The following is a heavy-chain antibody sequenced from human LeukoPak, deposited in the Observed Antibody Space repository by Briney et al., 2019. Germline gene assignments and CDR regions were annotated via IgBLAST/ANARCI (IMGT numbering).Heavy chain of an antibody. J-gene: IGHJ5*01. Sequence: GGSLRLSCAAPGFSFDDYAIHWVRHAPGKGLEWVFLISGDGGRTLYADSVKGRFTISRDNRKNSLYLQMSSLRSEDTALYYCARESDSSGWYDSWGQGTLSPSPQ. CDR1: GFSFDDYA. D-gene: IGHD3-22*01. V-gene: IGHV3-43*02. CDR3: ARESDSSGWYDS. CDR2: ISGDGGRT.